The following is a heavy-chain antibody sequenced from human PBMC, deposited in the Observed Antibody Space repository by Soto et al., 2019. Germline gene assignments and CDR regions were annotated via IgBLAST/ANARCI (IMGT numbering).Heavy chain of an antibody. CDR3: AKSTSFAHFDY. Sequence: SETLSLTCAVYGGSFSGYYWSWIRQPPGKGLEWIGEINHSGSTNYNPSLKSRVTISVDTSKNQFSLKLSSVTAADTAVYYCAKSTSFAHFDYWGQGALVTVSS. V-gene: IGHV4-34*01. CDR1: GGSFSGYY. D-gene: IGHD2-2*01. J-gene: IGHJ4*02. CDR2: INHSGST.